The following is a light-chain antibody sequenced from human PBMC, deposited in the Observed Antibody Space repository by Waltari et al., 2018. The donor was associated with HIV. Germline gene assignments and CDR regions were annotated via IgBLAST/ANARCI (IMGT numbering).Light chain of an antibody. J-gene: IGLJ3*02. CDR3: CSYAGGYTLV. V-gene: IGLV2-11*01. CDR1: RSAVGGYHY. Sequence: QSALPQPRSVSGSPGQSVTISCTGTRSAVGGYHYASWYQQHPGKAPKLMIYDVTKRPSGVPDRFSGSKSGNTASLTISGLQAEDEADYFCCSYAGGYTLVFGGGTKLTVL. CDR2: DVT.